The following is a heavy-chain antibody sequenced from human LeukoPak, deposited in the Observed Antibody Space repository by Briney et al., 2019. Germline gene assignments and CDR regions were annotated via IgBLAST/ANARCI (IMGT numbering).Heavy chain of an antibody. CDR2: INHSGST. CDR1: GGSISSYY. V-gene: IGHV4-34*01. J-gene: IGHJ6*03. D-gene: IGHD2-2*01. Sequence: SETLSLTCTVSGGSISSYYWSWIRQPPGKGLEWIGEINHSGSTNYNPSLKSRVTISVDTSKNQFSLKLTSVTAADTAVYYCARGRTGYHLLPTKKHYDYYYMDVWGKGTTVTVSS. CDR3: ARGRTGYHLLPTKKHYDYYYMDV.